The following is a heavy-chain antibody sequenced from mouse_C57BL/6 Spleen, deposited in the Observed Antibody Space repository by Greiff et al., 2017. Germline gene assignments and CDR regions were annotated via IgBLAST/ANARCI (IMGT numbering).Heavy chain of an antibody. CDR2: IDPETGGT. Sequence: QVQLQQSGAELVRPGASVTLSCKASGYTFTDYEMHWVKQTPVHGLEWIGAIDPETGGTAYNQKFKGKAILTADKSSSTAYMELRSLTSEDSAVYCRTSHSNWVSFAYWGQGTLVTVSA. V-gene: IGHV1-15*01. CDR1: GYTFTDYE. D-gene: IGHD4-1*01. CDR3: TSHSNWVSFAY. J-gene: IGHJ3*01.